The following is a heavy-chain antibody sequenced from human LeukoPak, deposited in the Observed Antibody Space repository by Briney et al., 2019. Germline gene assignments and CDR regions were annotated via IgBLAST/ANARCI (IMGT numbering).Heavy chain of an antibody. J-gene: IGHJ4*02. CDR2: IYYSGST. V-gene: IGHV4-39*01. D-gene: IGHD1-26*01. CDR3: ARPTLRSGSYGY. CDR1: GGSISSSSYY. Sequence: PSETLSLTCTVSGGSISSSSYYWGWIRQPPGKGLEWIGSIYYSGSTYYNPSLKSRVTISVDTSKNQFSLKLGSVTAADTAVYYCARPTLRSGSYGYWGQGTLVTVSS.